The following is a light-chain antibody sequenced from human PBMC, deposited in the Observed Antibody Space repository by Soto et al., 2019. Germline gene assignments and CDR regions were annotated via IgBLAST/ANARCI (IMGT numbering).Light chain of an antibody. J-gene: IGKJ4*01. CDR3: QQFNTYPALT. CDR2: DVS. Sequence: AIQLTQSPSSLSASVGDRVTITCRASQGISSALAWYQQKPGKSPNLLIYDVSSLESGVPSRFSGSGSGTAFTLTIISLQPEDFATYYCQQFNTYPALTFGGGTKVEIK. CDR1: QGISSA. V-gene: IGKV1-13*02.